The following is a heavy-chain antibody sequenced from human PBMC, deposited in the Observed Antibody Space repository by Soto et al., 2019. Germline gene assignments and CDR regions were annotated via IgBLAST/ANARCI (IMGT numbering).Heavy chain of an antibody. D-gene: IGHD3-22*01. CDR3: ARGLDYYDSSGYGFDY. Sequence: SETLSLTCAVYGGSFSGYYWSWIRQPPGKGLEWIGEINHSGSTNYNPSLKSRVTISVDTSKNQFSLKLSSVTAADTAVYYCARGLDYYDSSGYGFDYWGQGTLVTVS. CDR1: GGSFSGYY. CDR2: INHSGST. J-gene: IGHJ4*02. V-gene: IGHV4-34*01.